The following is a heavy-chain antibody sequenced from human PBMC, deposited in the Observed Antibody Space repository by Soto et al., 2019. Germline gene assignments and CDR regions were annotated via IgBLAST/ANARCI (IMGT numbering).Heavy chain of an antibody. Sequence: QVQLVQSGAEVKKPGASVKVSCKASGYTFISYGISWVRQAPGQGLEWMGWINAFNGNTNYAQKLQGRVTMTRDTATSTAYMELRSLRSDDTAVYYCARDPVAGTYFDAWGKGTLVTVSS. V-gene: IGHV1-18*01. CDR1: GYTFISYG. CDR3: ARDPVAGTYFDA. D-gene: IGHD6-19*01. J-gene: IGHJ4*02. CDR2: INAFNGNT.